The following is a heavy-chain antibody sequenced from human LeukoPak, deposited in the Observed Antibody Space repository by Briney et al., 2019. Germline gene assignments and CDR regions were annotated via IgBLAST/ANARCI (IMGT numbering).Heavy chain of an antibody. CDR1: GYTFTGYY. J-gene: IGHJ4*02. CDR3: ARGRLNGNVDF. D-gene: IGHD1-20*01. V-gene: IGHV1-2*02. CDR2: INPNSGGT. Sequence: ASVKVSCKASGYTFTGYYIHWVRQAPGQGLEWMGWINPNSGGTDYAQKFQGRVTMTRDTSISTAYMELSSLRSEDTAVYYCARGRLNGNVDFWGQGTLVTVSS.